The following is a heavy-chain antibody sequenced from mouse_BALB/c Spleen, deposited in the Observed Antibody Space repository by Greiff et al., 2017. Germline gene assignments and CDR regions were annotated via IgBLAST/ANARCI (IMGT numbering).Heavy chain of an antibody. CDR3: ARSGYYGYGWYFDV. D-gene: IGHD1-2*01. Sequence: QVQLQQSGAELVRPGTSVKVSCKASGYAFTNYLIEWVKQRPGQGLEWIGVINPGSGGTNYNEKFKGKATLTADKSYSTAYMQLSSLTSDDSAVYFCARSGYYGYGWYFDVWGAGTTVTVSS. CDR2: INPGSGGT. J-gene: IGHJ1*01. V-gene: IGHV1-54*03. CDR1: GYAFTNYL.